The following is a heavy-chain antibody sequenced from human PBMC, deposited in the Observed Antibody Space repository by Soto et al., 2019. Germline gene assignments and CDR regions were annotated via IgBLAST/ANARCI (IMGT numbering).Heavy chain of an antibody. D-gene: IGHD3-3*01. CDR2: IYYSGST. CDR3: ARASLEYFWSGQGWFDP. CDR1: GGSISSGDYY. V-gene: IGHV4-30-4*01. J-gene: IGHJ5*02. Sequence: SETLSLTCTVSGGSISSGDYYWSWIRQPPGKGLEWIGYIYYSGSTYYNPSLKSRVTISVDTSKNQFSLKLSSVTAADTAVYYCARASLEYFWSGQGWFDPWGQGTLVTVSS.